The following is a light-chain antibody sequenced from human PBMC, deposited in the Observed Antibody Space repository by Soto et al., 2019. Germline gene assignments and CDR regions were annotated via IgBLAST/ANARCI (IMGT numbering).Light chain of an antibody. V-gene: IGKV1-5*01. CDR2: AAS. Sequence: DIQMTQSPSTLSASVGDRLTITCRASQTISNWLAWYQQRPGKAPKLLISAASSLESGVPSRFSGSGSGTEFTLTISSLQPDDFATYYCQHYSIYPFTFGPGTKVDIK. J-gene: IGKJ3*01. CDR3: QHYSIYPFT. CDR1: QTISNW.